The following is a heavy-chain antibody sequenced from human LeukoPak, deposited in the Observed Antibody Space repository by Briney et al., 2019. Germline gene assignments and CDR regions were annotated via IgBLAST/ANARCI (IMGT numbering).Heavy chain of an antibody. CDR2: IYYSGST. J-gene: IGHJ6*03. CDR3: AREGPKHCSSTSCYRQDYYYYYYMDV. Sequence: PPETLSLTCTVSGGSISSSSYYWGWIRQPPGKGLEWIGSIYYSGSTYYNPSLKSRVTISVDTSKNQFSLKLSSVTAADTAVYYCAREGPKHCSSTSCYRQDYYYYYYMDVWGKGTTVTVSS. D-gene: IGHD2-2*01. V-gene: IGHV4-39*02. CDR1: GGSISSSSYY.